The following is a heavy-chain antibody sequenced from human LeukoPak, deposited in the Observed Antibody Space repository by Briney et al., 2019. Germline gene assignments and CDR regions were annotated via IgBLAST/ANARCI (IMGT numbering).Heavy chain of an antibody. CDR1: GFTFSSYG. V-gene: IGHV3-30*18. J-gene: IGHJ6*03. Sequence: GGSLRLSCAASGFTFSSYGMHWVRQAPGKGLEWVAVISYDGSNKYYADSVKGRFTISRDNSKNTLYLQMNSLRAEDTAVYYCAKDLLRAAAGTALHYYYMYVWGKGTTVTVSS. CDR2: ISYDGSNK. CDR3: AKDLLRAAAGTALHYYYMYV. D-gene: IGHD6-13*01.